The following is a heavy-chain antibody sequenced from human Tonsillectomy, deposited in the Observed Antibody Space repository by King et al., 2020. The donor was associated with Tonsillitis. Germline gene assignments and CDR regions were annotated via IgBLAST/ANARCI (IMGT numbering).Heavy chain of an antibody. J-gene: IGHJ4*02. D-gene: IGHD6-19*01. CDR3: AKLPHSSGWSSPFDY. Sequence: EVQLVESGGGLVQPGGSLRLSCAASGFTFSSYAMGWVRQAPGKGLEWVSTISGISYSTYSPDSVKGRFTISRDNSNHTLYLQMHSLRPEDTALYYCAKLPHSSGWSSPFDYWGQGTLVTVSS. CDR1: GFTFSSYA. CDR2: ISGISYST. V-gene: IGHV3-23*04.